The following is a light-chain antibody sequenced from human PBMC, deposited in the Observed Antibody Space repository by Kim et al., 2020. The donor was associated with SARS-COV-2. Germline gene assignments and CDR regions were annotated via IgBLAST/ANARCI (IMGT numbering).Light chain of an antibody. Sequence: PSLTVSPGGTVTLTCASGGYHPNWFQQKPGQPPRALIYGATRKHPWTPARFSGSLLGGKAALTVSSVQPEDEADYFCLVLHNSAWVFGGGTQLTVL. CDR2: GAT. CDR3: LVLHNSAWV. V-gene: IGLV7-43*01. CDR1: GYH. J-gene: IGLJ3*02.